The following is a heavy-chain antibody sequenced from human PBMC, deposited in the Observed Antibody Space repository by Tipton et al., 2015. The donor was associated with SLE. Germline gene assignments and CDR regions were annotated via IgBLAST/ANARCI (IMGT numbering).Heavy chain of an antibody. CDR1: GASISTEGYS. V-gene: IGHV4-30-2*01. CDR2: IFHTGSA. Sequence: LRLSCVVSGASISTEGYSWSWIRQPPGKGLEWIGYIFHTGSAYYNPSLRSRLTISLDRSNNQFSLKVNSMTAADTAVYHCARGQGAFGYWGQGTLVTVSS. J-gene: IGHJ4*02. D-gene: IGHD1-26*01. CDR3: ARGQGAFGY.